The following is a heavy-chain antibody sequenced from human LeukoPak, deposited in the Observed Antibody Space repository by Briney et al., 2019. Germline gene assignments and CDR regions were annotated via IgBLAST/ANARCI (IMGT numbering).Heavy chain of an antibody. V-gene: IGHV1-18*01. D-gene: IGHD3-16*01. J-gene: IGHJ4*02. CDR2: ISVNGGYT. Sequence: ATVKVSCKVSGYSFINSGISWVRHAPGQGLEWMGWISVNGGYTNFAQSHRDRATLTTDTSTSTAYLELTDLRPDDTAVYYCAREGGVAAGWETDWGEGTLVTVSS. CDR1: GYSFINSG. CDR3: AREGGVAAGWETD.